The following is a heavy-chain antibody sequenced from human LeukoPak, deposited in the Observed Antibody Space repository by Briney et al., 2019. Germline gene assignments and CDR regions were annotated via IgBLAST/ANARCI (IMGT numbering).Heavy chain of an antibody. Sequence: GGSLRLSCAASGFTFSSYGMHWVRQAPGKGLEWVAVISYDGSNKYYADSVKGRFTISRDNSKNTLYLQMNSLRAEDAAVYYCAKAFDYWGQGTLVTVSS. CDR2: ISYDGSNK. V-gene: IGHV3-30*18. CDR1: GFTFSSYG. J-gene: IGHJ4*02. CDR3: AKAFDY.